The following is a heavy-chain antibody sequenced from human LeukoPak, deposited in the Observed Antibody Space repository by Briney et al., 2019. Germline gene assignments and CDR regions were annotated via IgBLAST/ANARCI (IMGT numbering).Heavy chain of an antibody. CDR3: ARARTSGYYPNYYYGMDV. CDR1: GFTFSSYA. J-gene: IGHJ6*02. D-gene: IGHD3-3*01. V-gene: IGHV3-23*01. Sequence: GGSLRLSCAASGFTFSSYAMSWVRQAPGKGLEWVSAISGSGGSTYYADSVKGRFTISRDNSKNTLYLQMGSLRAEDMAVYYCARARTSGYYPNYYYGMDVWGQGTTVTVSS. CDR2: ISGSGGST.